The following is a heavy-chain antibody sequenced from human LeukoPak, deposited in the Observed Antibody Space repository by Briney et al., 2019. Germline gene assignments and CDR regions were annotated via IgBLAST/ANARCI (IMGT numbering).Heavy chain of an antibody. CDR2: IKSKTDGETT. CDR1: GFTFSKAW. CDR3: ITRVWVGFYFDY. V-gene: IGHV3-15*01. J-gene: IGHJ4*02. Sequence: GGSLRLSCATSGFTFSKAWMSWVRQAPGKGLEWVGRIKSKTDGETTDFAAPVKGRFTISRDDSKNTVSLQMNSLKTEDTAVYYCITRVWVGFYFDYWGQGALVTVSS. D-gene: IGHD3-10*01.